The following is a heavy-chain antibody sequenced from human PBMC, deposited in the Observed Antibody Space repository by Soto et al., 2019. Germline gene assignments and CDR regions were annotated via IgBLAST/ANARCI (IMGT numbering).Heavy chain of an antibody. CDR2: INSDGSST. V-gene: IGHV3-74*01. D-gene: IGHD3-3*01. J-gene: IGHJ6*02. CDR1: GFTFSSYW. CDR3: ARDNFWSGTSSKYGMDV. Sequence: QSGGSLRLSCAASGFTFSSYWMHWVRQAPGKGLVWVSRINSDGSSTSYADSVKGRFTISRDNAKNTLYLQMNSLRAEDTAVYYCARDNFWSGTSSKYGMDVWGQGTTVTVSS.